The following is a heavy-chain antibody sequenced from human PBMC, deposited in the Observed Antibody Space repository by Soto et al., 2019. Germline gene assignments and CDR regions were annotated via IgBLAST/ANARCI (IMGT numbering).Heavy chain of an antibody. CDR2: LSSDGNDR. Sequence: VGSLRLSCAASGFTFSSLVMHWVRQAPGKGLEWVVVLSSDGNDRYYADSVKGRFPIPRDNSKNTLYLQMNSLRAEDTAVYYCAKDSGRGSADYYFDYWGQGTLVTVSS. CDR1: GFTFSSLV. V-gene: IGHV3-30*18. J-gene: IGHJ4*02. D-gene: IGHD3-10*01. CDR3: AKDSGRGSADYYFDY.